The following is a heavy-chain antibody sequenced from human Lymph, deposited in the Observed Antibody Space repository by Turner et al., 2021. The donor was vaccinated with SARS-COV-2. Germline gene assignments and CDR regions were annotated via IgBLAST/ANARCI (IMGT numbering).Heavy chain of an antibody. V-gene: IGHV4-4*02. D-gene: IGHD2-15*01. CDR2: ISHSGST. CDR3: ATKYCSSGSCSYFDY. J-gene: IGHJ4*02. Sequence: QVQLQDSGPGLVTPSGTLSLTCAVSVASISSSNWWSWVRQPPGKGLEWIGEISHSGSTNYNPSLKSRVTISVEKSKNQFSLKLSSVTAADTAVYYCATKYCSSGSCSYFDYWGQGTLVTVSS. CDR1: VASISSSNW.